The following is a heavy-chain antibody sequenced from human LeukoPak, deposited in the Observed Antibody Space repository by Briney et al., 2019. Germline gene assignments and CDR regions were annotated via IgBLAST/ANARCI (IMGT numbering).Heavy chain of an antibody. V-gene: IGHV3-23*01. CDR1: GFALTVQA. CDR2: ISDSGSIT. D-gene: IGHD6-19*01. CDR3: AKDARRISGWSFFDY. J-gene: IGHJ4*02. Sequence: PGGCRGLYRADSGFALTVQAIGWVRQAPGKGLEWASVISDSGSITNNADSVNVSFTIWRDNSKITLFLQMNSLRAEETAVYYCAKDARRISGWSFFDYWGQGTLGTVSS.